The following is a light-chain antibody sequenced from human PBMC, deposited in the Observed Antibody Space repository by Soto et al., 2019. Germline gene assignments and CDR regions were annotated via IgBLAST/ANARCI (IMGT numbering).Light chain of an antibody. V-gene: IGKV3-20*01. CDR2: GAS. Sequence: EIVLTQSPGTLSLSPGERATLSCRASQSVRSTYLAWYQQKPGQAPRLLIYGASSRAIGIPDRFSGSGSGTDFTLTISRLEPEDFAVYYCQQYGNSPLTFGGGTKVEIK. J-gene: IGKJ4*01. CDR1: QSVRSTY. CDR3: QQYGNSPLT.